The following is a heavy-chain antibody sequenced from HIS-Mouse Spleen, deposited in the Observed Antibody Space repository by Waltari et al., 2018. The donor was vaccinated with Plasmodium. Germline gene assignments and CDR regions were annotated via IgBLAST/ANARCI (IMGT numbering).Heavy chain of an antibody. V-gene: IGHV1-18*01. CDR2: ISPYNGNT. Sequence: QVQLVQSGAEGKKPGASVKVACQASGYPFTNYGISWVRQAPGQGLEWMGWISPYNGNTHFAQKLQGRVTMTTDTSTSTAYMELRSLRSDDTAVYYCARGSAGDAFDIWGQGTMVTVSS. CDR1: GYPFTNYG. D-gene: IGHD6-19*01. J-gene: IGHJ3*02. CDR3: ARGSAGDAFDI.